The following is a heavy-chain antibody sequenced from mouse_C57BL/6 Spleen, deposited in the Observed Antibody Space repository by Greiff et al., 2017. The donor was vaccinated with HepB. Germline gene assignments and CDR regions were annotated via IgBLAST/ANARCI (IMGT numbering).Heavy chain of an antibody. CDR2: INPGSGGT. V-gene: IGHV1-54*01. J-gene: IGHJ2*01. D-gene: IGHD1-1*01. CDR3: ARGRSSYNY. Sequence: VQLQQSGAELVRPGTSVKVSCKASGYAFTNYLIEWVKQRPGQGLEWIGVINPGSGGTNYNEKFKGKATLTADKSSSTAYMQLSSLTSEDSAVYFCARGRSSYNYWGQGTTLTVSS. CDR1: GYAFTNYL.